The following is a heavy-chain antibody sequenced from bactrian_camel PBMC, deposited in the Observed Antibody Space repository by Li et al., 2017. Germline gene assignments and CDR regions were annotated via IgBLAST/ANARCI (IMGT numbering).Heavy chain of an antibody. D-gene: IGHD4*01. V-gene: IGHV3S33*01. CDR2: IHTDGTST. CDR3: AATQGRSSFDACPPLLPWNYVY. J-gene: IGHJ4*01. CDR1: GYTYSSHC. Sequence: HVQLVESGGGSVQAGGSLRLSCVASGYTYSSHCMGWFRQAPGKEREGVANIHTDGTSTYYPGSVKGRFTISRDNAKNTLYLQMNSLTPEDTAMYYCAATQGRSSFDACPPLLPWNYVYWGQGTQVTVS.